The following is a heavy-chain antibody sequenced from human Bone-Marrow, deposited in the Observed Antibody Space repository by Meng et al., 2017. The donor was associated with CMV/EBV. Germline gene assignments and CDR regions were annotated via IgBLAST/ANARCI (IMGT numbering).Heavy chain of an antibody. CDR1: GFTFSNYG. V-gene: IGHV3-30*19. J-gene: IGHJ6*02. D-gene: IGHD3-16*01. Sequence: GESLKISCAASGFTFSNYGMHWVRRAPGKGLEWVAVVSFDGETKYYADSVKGRFTISRDNSKNTVYLQMNSLEREDTAVYYCARDHPRRFSGMDVWGQGTTVTVSS. CDR2: VSFDGETK. CDR3: ARDHPRRFSGMDV.